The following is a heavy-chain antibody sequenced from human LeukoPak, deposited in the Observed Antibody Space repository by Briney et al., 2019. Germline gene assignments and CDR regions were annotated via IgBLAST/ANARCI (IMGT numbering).Heavy chain of an antibody. CDR3: XXGXSSXPFDF. V-gene: IGHV3-30*03. D-gene: IGHD3-10*01. CDR2: ISSDGIDK. Sequence: GTSLRLACIASGFTFRRNGMHWVRQAPGKGLEWVAVISSDGIDKHYMDSVKGRFTISRDNSRNTLSLQMDSLRVEDSAVYYCXXGXSSXPFDFWGQGTLVTVSS. CDR1: GFTFRRNG. J-gene: IGHJ4*02.